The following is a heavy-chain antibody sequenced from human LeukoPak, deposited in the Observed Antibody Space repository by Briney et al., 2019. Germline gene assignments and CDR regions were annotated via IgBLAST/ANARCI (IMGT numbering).Heavy chain of an antibody. CDR3: ARDRQWLVQNWFDP. D-gene: IGHD6-19*01. CDR2: INPNSGGT. Sequence: VASVKVSCKASGYTFTGYYMHWVRQAPGQGLEWMGWINPNSGGTNYAQKFQGRVTMTRDTSISTAYMELSRLRSDDTAVYYRARDRQWLVQNWFDPWGQGTLVTVSS. J-gene: IGHJ5*02. CDR1: GYTFTGYY. V-gene: IGHV1-2*02.